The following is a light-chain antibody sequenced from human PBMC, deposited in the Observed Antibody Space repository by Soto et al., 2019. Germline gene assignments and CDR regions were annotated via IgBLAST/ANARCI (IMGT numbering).Light chain of an antibody. CDR1: SSNIGAGYD. CDR2: GNS. V-gene: IGLV1-40*01. J-gene: IGLJ1*01. CDR3: QSYDSSLSGYV. Sequence: QSVLTQPPSVSGAQGQRVTISCTGSSSNIGAGYDVHWYQQLPGTAPKLLIYGNSHRPSGVPDRFSGSKSGTSASLAITGLQAEDEADYYCQSYDSSLSGYVFGTGTKVTVL.